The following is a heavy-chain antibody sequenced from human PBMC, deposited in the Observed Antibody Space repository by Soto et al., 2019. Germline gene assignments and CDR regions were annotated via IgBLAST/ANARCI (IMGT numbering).Heavy chain of an antibody. J-gene: IGHJ4*02. CDR1: GFTFSSHW. CDR2: IEQDGSDK. V-gene: IGHV3-7*01. CDR3: ASSAHSSIFAY. D-gene: IGHD6-19*01. Sequence: EVQLVESGGGLVQPGGSLRLSCAASGFTFSSHWMGWVRQAPGKGLEWVANIEQDGSDKYYVDSVKGRFTISRDNAKNSLYLQMNNLRAEDAAVYYCASSAHSSIFAYWGQGTLATVSS.